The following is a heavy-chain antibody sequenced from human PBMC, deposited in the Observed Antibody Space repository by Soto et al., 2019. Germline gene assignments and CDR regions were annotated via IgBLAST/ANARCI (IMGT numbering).Heavy chain of an antibody. D-gene: IGHD1-1*01. CDR2: IYYSGST. J-gene: IGHJ4*02. V-gene: IGHV4-59*08. CDR1: GGSISSYY. CDR3: ARRNPTLAYDY. Sequence: SETLSLTYTVSGGSISSYYWSWIRQPPGKGLEWIGYIYYSGSTNYNPSLKSRVTISVDTSKNQFSLKLSSVTAADTAVYYCARRNPTLAYDYWGQGTLVTVSS.